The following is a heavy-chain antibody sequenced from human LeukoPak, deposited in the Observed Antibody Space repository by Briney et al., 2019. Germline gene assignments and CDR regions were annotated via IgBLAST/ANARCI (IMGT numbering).Heavy chain of an antibody. CDR3: ATGPGLAYNSQFQTDY. J-gene: IGHJ4*02. Sequence: GASVKVYCKVSGYTLTELSMHWVRQAPGKGLEWMGGFDPEDGETIYAQKFQGRVTMTEDTSTDTAYMELSSLRSEDTAVYYCATGPGLAYNSQFQTDYWGQGTLVTVSS. CDR2: FDPEDGET. D-gene: IGHD5-24*01. CDR1: GYTLTELS. V-gene: IGHV1-24*01.